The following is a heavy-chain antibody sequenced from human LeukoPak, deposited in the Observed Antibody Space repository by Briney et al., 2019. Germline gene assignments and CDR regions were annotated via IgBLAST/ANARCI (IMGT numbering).Heavy chain of an antibody. CDR2: INPNSGGT. CDR3: ARPRGYSGYDRDGAFDI. D-gene: IGHD5-12*01. Sequence: GASVKVSCKASGFTFIGYLIHWVRQAPGQGLQWMGWINPNSGGTYSAEHFQGRFTMTRDTSINTAYMEVSSLRSDDTAVYYCARPRGYSGYDRDGAFDIWGQGTMVTVSS. J-gene: IGHJ3*02. V-gene: IGHV1-2*02. CDR1: GFTFIGYL.